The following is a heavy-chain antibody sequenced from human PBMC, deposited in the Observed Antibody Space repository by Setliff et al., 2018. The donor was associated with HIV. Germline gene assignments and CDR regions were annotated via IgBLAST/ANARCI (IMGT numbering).Heavy chain of an antibody. CDR3: ARGGRSDGYHIAS. J-gene: IGHJ4*02. Sequence: PSETLSLTCIVSGGSISSSTDYWAWIRQPPGKGPDYIGYIYYSGITTYNPSLQSRVTLSVDTSKNQFSLTLTSVTAADTAVYYCARGGRSDGYHIASWGQGILVTVSS. D-gene: IGHD2-15*01. CDR2: IYYSGIT. CDR1: GGSISSSTDY. V-gene: IGHV4-61*05.